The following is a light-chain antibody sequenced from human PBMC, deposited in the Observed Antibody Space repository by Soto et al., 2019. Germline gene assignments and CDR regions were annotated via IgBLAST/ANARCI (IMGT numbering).Light chain of an antibody. CDR1: SSNIGAGYD. CDR3: QSYDSSLSDSKV. Sequence: QPVLTQPPSVSGAPGQRVTISCTGSSSNIGAGYDVHWYQQLPGTAPKLLIYGNNNRPSGVPDRFSGSKSGTSASLAITGLQAEDEADYYCQSYDSSLSDSKVFGGGTKVTVL. J-gene: IGLJ3*02. CDR2: GNN. V-gene: IGLV1-40*01.